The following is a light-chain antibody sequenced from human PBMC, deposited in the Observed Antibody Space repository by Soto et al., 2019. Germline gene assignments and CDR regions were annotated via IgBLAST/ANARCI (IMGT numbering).Light chain of an antibody. Sequence: QSALTQPASVSGSPGQSITISCTGTSSDVGAYNYVSWYQQHPGKAPKLMIYDVTTRPSGVSDRFSGSKSGITASLTISGLQAEDGADYYCSSHSSSTTWVFGGGTKVTVL. CDR2: DVT. V-gene: IGLV2-14*01. CDR3: SSHSSSTTWV. CDR1: SSDVGAYNY. J-gene: IGLJ3*02.